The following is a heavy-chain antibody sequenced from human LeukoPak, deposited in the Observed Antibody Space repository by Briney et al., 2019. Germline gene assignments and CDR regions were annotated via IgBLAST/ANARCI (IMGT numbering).Heavy chain of an antibody. CDR3: ASGWDRSAPTTPFDY. CDR1: GFTFSSYE. CDR2: ISSSGTTI. Sequence: QPGGSLRLSCAASGFTFSSYEMNWVRQAPGKGLEWFSDISSSGTTIHYADSVKGRFTISRDNAKNSLYLQMNSLRAEDTAVYYCASGWDRSAPTTPFDYWGQGTLVTVSS. D-gene: IGHD1-26*01. J-gene: IGHJ4*02. V-gene: IGHV3-48*03.